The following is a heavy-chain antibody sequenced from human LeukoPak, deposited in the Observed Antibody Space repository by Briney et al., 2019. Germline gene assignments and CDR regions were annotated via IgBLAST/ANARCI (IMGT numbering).Heavy chain of an antibody. D-gene: IGHD4-23*01. CDR1: GFTFSSYS. CDR2: ISTSSSSM. CDR3: ARGSTVVTPDSNYFDY. J-gene: IGHJ4*02. Sequence: GGSLRLSCAASGFTFSSYSMNWVRQAPGKGLEWVSYISTSSSSMYYADSVKGRFTISRDNAKNSLYLQMNSLRAEDTAVYYCARGSTVVTPDSNYFDYWGQGTLVTVSS. V-gene: IGHV3-48*01.